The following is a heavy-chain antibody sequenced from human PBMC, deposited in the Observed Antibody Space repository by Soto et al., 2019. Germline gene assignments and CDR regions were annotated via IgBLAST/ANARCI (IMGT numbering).Heavy chain of an antibody. Sequence: QVQLQESGPGLVKPSETLSLTCIVSGGSISGNYWSWIRQPAGKGLEWIGRIYSSGSTSYNPSLKSRVIMAEVTSKNQFSLKLSSVTAADTAVYYCTRGPGSYNWFDLWGQGTLVTVSS. CDR3: TRGPGSYNWFDL. V-gene: IGHV4-4*07. CDR1: GGSISGNY. J-gene: IGHJ5*02. D-gene: IGHD3-10*01. CDR2: IYSSGST.